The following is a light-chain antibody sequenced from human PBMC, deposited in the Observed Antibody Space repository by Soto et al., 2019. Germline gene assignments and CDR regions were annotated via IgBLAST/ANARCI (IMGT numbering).Light chain of an antibody. CDR1: QSVSSC. CDR2: EAS. V-gene: IGKV3-11*01. J-gene: IGKJ1*01. CDR3: QQGSPWSWA. Sequence: EIVWTHSPATLFWSPGERAALACRACQSVSSCLAWYQQKLGQAPRLLIYEASERATGIPARFSGSGSGTDFRVIFRGLARKQFAVYYCQQGSPWSWAFGRGSKV.